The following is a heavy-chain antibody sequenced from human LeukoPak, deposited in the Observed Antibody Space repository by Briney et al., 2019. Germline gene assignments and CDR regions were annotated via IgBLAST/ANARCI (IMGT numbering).Heavy chain of an antibody. CDR1: GYTFTSYG. Sequence: ASVKVSCKPSGYTFTSYGISWVRQAPGQGLRWMGWISAYNGNTNYAQQLQGRVTITTDTSTSTAYMELRSLRSDDTAVYYCARARAVGDYYYFMDVWGKGTTVTISS. D-gene: IGHD6-19*01. V-gene: IGHV1-18*01. J-gene: IGHJ6*03. CDR2: ISAYNGNT. CDR3: ARARAVGDYYYFMDV.